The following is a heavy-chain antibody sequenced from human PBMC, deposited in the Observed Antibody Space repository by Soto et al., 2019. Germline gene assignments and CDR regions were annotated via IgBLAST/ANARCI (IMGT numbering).Heavy chain of an antibody. V-gene: IGHV4-31*03. CDR1: GGSISSGGYY. Sequence: QVQLQESGPGLVKPSQTLSLTCTVSGGSISSGGYYWSWIRQHPGKGLEWIGYIYYSGSTYYNPSLKSRVTISVDTSKNQFSLQLSSVTAADTAVYYCARDKGKLELRAFDIWGQGTMVTVSS. CDR2: IYYSGST. D-gene: IGHD1-7*01. J-gene: IGHJ3*02. CDR3: ARDKGKLELRAFDI.